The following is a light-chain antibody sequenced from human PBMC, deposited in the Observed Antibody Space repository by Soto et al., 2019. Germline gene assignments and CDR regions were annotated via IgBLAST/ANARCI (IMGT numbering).Light chain of an antibody. CDR3: SSYTSSTTLDV. CDR1: SSDVGSYTY. V-gene: IGLV2-14*01. CDR2: EVN. J-gene: IGLJ1*01. Sequence: QSVLTQPASVSGSPRQSITISCTGASSDVGSYTYVSWYQQHPAKAPKLLIYEVNNRPSGVSNRFSGSKSGNTASLTISGLQAEDEADYYCSSYTSSTTLDVFGTGTKVTVL.